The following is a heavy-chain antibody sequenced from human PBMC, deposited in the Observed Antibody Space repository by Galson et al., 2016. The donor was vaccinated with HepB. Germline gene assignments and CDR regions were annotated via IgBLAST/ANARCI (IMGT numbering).Heavy chain of an antibody. D-gene: IGHD6-13*01. CDR1: GFTFSSYG. V-gene: IGHV3-33*01. CDR3: ARGNIAYSSSWHPPVDY. J-gene: IGHJ4*02. Sequence: SLRLSCAASGFTFSSYGMHWVRQAPGKGLEWMAVIWYDGINKYYGDSVQGRFTISRDNSRNTLYLQMNSLRAEDTAVYYCARGNIAYSSSWHPPVDYWGQGTVVTVSS. CDR2: IWYDGINK.